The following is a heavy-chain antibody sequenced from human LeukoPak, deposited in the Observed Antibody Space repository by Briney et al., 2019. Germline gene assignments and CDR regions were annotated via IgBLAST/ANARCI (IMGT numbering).Heavy chain of an antibody. CDR3: ARDASALY. Sequence: GGSLRLSCAASGFTFSSYWMSWVRQAPGKGLEWVANIKQDGSEKYYVDSVKGRFTISRDNARDSLYLQMNSLRDDDTSVYFCARDASALYWGRGTLVTVSS. J-gene: IGHJ4*02. D-gene: IGHD6-19*01. CDR1: GFTFSSYW. V-gene: IGHV3-7*01. CDR2: IKQDGSEK.